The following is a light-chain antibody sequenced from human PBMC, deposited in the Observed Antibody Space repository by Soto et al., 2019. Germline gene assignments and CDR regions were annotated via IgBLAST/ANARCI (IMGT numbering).Light chain of an antibody. CDR1: QSISNF. CDR2: GAS. Sequence: IQMTQSPSSLSASVGDRVTITCRASQSISNFLNWYQQKPGKAPKLLIYGASSLQSGVPSRFSGSGSGTEFTLTISSLQPEDFAAYFCQQSYDTPLSFGPGTKVDIK. CDR3: QQSYDTPLS. V-gene: IGKV1-39*01. J-gene: IGKJ3*01.